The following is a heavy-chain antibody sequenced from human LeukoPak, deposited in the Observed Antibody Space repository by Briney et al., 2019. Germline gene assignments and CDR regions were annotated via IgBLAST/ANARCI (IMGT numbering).Heavy chain of an antibody. CDR1: GYTFTSYY. V-gene: IGHV1-46*01. Sequence: ASVKVSCKASGYTFTSYYMHWVRQAPGQGLEWMGIINPSGGSTSYAQKFQGRVTMTRDMSTSTVYMELSSLRSEDTAVYYCGRGGGGVEDTQLAGDNEIDYWGQGTLVTVSS. D-gene: IGHD4/OR15-4a*01. CDR3: GRGGGGVEDTQLAGDNEIDY. CDR2: INPSGGST. J-gene: IGHJ4*02.